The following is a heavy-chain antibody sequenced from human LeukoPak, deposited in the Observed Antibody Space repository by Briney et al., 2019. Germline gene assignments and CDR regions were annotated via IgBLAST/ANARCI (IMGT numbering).Heavy chain of an antibody. V-gene: IGHV3-30*03. CDR1: GFTFSSYE. J-gene: IGHJ4*02. CDR2: ISFDGSNK. CDR3: ARDFGWLSGFDY. D-gene: IGHD3-9*01. Sequence: PGGSLRLSCAASGFTFSSYEMNWVRQAPGEGLEWVAVISFDGSNKYYGDSLEGRFAISRDNSKNTLYLQMNSLRGEDMAIYYCARDFGWLSGFDYWGQGTLVTVSS.